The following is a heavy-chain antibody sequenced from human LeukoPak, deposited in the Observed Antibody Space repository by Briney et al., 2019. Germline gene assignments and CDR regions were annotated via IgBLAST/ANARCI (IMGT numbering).Heavy chain of an antibody. J-gene: IGHJ4*02. Sequence: GESLKISCKGSGYTFTSYWIGWVRQMPGKGLEWMGIIYPADSDTRYSPSFQGQVTISADKSISTAHLQWSSLKASDTAMYYCAKSGRGTTDYFDYWGQGTLVTVSS. CDR3: AKSGRGTTDYFDY. CDR2: IYPADSDT. CDR1: GYTFTSYW. V-gene: IGHV5-51*01. D-gene: IGHD3-16*01.